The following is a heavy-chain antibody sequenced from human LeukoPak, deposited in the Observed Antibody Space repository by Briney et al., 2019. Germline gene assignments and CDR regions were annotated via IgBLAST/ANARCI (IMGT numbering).Heavy chain of an antibody. CDR3: ATEIDYGDYVHNFDY. CDR1: GITFSSYG. D-gene: IGHD4-17*01. J-gene: IGHJ4*02. CDR2: ISYDGSIR. Sequence: GGSLRLSCAASGITFSSYGMHWVRQAPGQGLEWVAVISYDGSIRYYADSLKGRFTISRDNSKNTLSLQMNSLRAEDTAVYYCATEIDYGDYVHNFDYWGQGTLVTVSS. V-gene: IGHV3-30*03.